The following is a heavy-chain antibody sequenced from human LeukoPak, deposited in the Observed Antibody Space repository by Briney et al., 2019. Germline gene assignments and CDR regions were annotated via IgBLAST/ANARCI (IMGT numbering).Heavy chain of an antibody. D-gene: IGHD6-13*01. CDR3: ARLPLSRSSWVDH. J-gene: IGHJ4*02. CDR1: GYSFTSYW. V-gene: IGHV5-51*01. CDR2: IFPGGSDT. Sequence: ESLKISRKGSGYSFTSYWIGWVRQMPGKGLEWMGIIFPGGSDTTYSPSFQGQITISADKSISTAYVQWSSLKASDTAMYYCARLPLSRSSWVDHWGQRTLVAVSS.